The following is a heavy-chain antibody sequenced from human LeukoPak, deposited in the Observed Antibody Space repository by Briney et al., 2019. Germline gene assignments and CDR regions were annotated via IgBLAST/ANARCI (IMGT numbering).Heavy chain of an antibody. J-gene: IGHJ4*02. CDR1: VGSLSSGGYY. Sequence: SETLSLTCTVSVGSLSSGGYYWSWIRQHPGKGLEWIGYIYYSGSTYYNPSLKSRVTISVDTSKNQFSLKLSSVTAADTAVYYCARISYSSSWYFDYWGQGTLVTVSS. CDR3: ARISYSSSWYFDY. CDR2: IYYSGST. D-gene: IGHD6-13*01. V-gene: IGHV4-31*03.